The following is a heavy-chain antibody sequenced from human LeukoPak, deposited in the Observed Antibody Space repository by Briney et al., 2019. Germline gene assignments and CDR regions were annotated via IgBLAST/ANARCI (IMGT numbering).Heavy chain of an antibody. Sequence: ASVKVSCKASGYTFTSYGISWVRQAPGQGLEWMGWISAYNGNTNCAQKLQGRVTMTTDTSTSTAYMELRSLRSDDTAVYYCAREISNPYYDFWSGYDAFDIWGQGTMVTVSS. CDR2: ISAYNGNT. D-gene: IGHD3-3*01. CDR1: GYTFTSYG. J-gene: IGHJ3*02. V-gene: IGHV1-18*01. CDR3: AREISNPYYDFWSGYDAFDI.